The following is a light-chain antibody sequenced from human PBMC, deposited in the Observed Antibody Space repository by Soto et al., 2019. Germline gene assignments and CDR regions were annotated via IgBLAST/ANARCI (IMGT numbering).Light chain of an antibody. CDR2: DVS. J-gene: IGLJ2*01. V-gene: IGLV2-14*03. CDR3: SSYTSSSTLV. CDR1: SSDVGGYNS. Sequence: QSALTQPASVSGSPGQSITISCTGTSSDVGGYNSVSWYQQHSGKAPKLMIYDVSNRPSGVSNRFSGSKSVNTASLTISGLQDEDEAEYDCSSYTSSSTLVFGGGTKLTVL.